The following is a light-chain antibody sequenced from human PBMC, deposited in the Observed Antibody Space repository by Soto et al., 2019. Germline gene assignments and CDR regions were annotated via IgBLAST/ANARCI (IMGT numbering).Light chain of an antibody. V-gene: IGKV1-39*01. CDR2: ATS. Sequence: QVTQSPSSLSASVGDRVTITCRAGQSITGYLNWYQQKPGKAPKLLVYATSSLQSGVRSRFRGGGSDTDFTLTIISLQPEDFAPYYFQQTYNTPRTFGHGTRVEIK. J-gene: IGKJ1*01. CDR3: QQTYNTPRT. CDR1: QSITGY.